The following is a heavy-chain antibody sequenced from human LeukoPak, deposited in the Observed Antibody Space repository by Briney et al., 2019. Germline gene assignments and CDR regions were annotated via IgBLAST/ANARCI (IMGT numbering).Heavy chain of an antibody. J-gene: IGHJ6*03. CDR2: FDPEDGET. CDR1: GYTLTELS. CDR3: ATAPRPRYYYYYYMDV. V-gene: IGHV1-24*01. Sequence: ASVKVSCEVSGYTLTELSMHWVRQAPGKGLEWMGGFDPEDGETIYAQKFQGRVTMTEDTSTDTAYMELSSLRSEDTAVYYCATAPRPRYYYYYYMDVWGKGTTVTISS.